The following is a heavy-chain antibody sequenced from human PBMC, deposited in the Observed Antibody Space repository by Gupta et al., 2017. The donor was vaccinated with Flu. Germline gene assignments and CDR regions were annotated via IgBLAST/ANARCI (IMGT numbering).Heavy chain of an antibody. Sequence: GYFFPNYWITWVRQMPGKGLEWMGVIYPGDSDTRYNPSFEGRVTISADKSITTAYLQWNSLEASDTAMYYCARQSQPRQIAGAIDHWGLGTLVTVSS. CDR3: ARQSQPRQIAGAIDH. V-gene: IGHV5-51*01. CDR1: GYFFPNYW. D-gene: IGHD2-21*01. CDR2: IYPGDSDT. J-gene: IGHJ4*02.